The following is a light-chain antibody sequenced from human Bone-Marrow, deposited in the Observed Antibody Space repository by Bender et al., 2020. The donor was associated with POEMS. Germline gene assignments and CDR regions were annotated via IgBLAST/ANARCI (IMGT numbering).Light chain of an antibody. V-gene: IGLV3-1*01. CDR2: KDN. CDR1: KLGDKD. CDR3: QAWARTTAYV. J-gene: IGLJ1*01. Sequence: SYALTQPPSVSVSPGQTASITCSGDKLGDKDVCWYQQKPGQPPVLVIYKDNQRPSGIPERFSGSNSANTATLTISGAQAIDEADYYCQAWARTTAYVFGTGTKVTVL.